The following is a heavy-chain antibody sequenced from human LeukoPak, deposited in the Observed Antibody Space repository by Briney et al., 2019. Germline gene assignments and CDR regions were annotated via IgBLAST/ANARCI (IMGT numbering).Heavy chain of an antibody. CDR2: IYDSGTT. J-gene: IGHJ4*02. D-gene: IGHD6-19*01. Sequence: GGSLRLSCAASGFTVSAYAMAWVRQAPGKGLEWVSVIYDSGTTYYADSVKGRFLIFRDTSKNTVDLQMNSLRVEDTAVYYCAGRRSSGWYAYWGQGTLVTVSS. CDR1: GFTVSAYA. CDR3: AGRRSSGWYAY. V-gene: IGHV3-53*01.